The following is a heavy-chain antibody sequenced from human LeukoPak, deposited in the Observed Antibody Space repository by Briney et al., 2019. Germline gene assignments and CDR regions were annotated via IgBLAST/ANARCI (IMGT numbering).Heavy chain of an antibody. V-gene: IGHV1-2*02. CDR3: ARAYSPAAPPGY. CDR1: GYTFTGYY. Sequence: ASVKVSCKASGYTFTGYYMHWVRQAPGQGLEWMGWINPNSGGTNYAQKFQGRVTMTRDTSISTAYMELSRLRSDDTAVYYCARAYSPAAPPGYWGQGTLVTVSS. CDR2: INPNSGGT. J-gene: IGHJ4*02. D-gene: IGHD2-2*01.